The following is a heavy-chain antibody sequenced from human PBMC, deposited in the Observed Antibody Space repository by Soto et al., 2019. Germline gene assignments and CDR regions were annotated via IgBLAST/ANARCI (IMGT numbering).Heavy chain of an antibody. CDR3: ARRTYGSGYGDSEDY. Sequence: ASVKVSCKASGYTFTSYGISWVRQAPGQGLEWMGWISAYNGNTNYAQKLQGRVTMTTDPSTSTAYMELRSLRSDDTAVYYCARRTYGSGYGDSEDYWGQGTLVTVSS. J-gene: IGHJ4*02. D-gene: IGHD4-17*01. CDR1: GYTFTSYG. CDR2: ISAYNGNT. V-gene: IGHV1-18*04.